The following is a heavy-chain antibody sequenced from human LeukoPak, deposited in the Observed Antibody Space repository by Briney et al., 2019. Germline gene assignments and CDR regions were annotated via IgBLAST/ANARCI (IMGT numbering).Heavy chain of an antibody. D-gene: IGHD6-13*01. Sequence: GASLKFSCKASGYSFTSYWIGWVRQLPGKGLEWMGSIYPGDSDTSYSPSFQGQVTISADKSISTAYLQWSSLKASDTAMYYCASGYSSSWYVGYFDDWGQGTLVTVSS. CDR1: GYSFTSYW. CDR2: IYPGDSDT. CDR3: ASGYSSSWYVGYFDD. J-gene: IGHJ4*02. V-gene: IGHV5-51*01.